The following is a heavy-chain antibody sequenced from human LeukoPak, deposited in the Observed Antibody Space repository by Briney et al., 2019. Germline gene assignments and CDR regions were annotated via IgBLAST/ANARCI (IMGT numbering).Heavy chain of an antibody. CDR1: GFTFSGYT. D-gene: IGHD1-26*01. CDR2: ISFDGSNK. Sequence: PGTSLRLSCAVSGFTFSGYTTHWVRQAPGKGLEWVAVISFDGSNKYYGDSVKGRFTISRDNSKNTLYLQVNSLRPDDTAIYYCARDTLWEWGQGTLVTVSS. CDR3: ARDTLWE. J-gene: IGHJ4*02. V-gene: IGHV3-30-3*01.